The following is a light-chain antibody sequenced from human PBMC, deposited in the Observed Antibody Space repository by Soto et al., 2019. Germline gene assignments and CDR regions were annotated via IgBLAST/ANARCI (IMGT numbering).Light chain of an antibody. CDR1: QSVSSSY. J-gene: IGKJ1*01. CDR3: HQYGGSPPET. V-gene: IGKV3-20*01. Sequence: EIVLTQSPGTLSLSPGERATLSCRASQSVSSSYLAWYQQKPGQAPRLLIYGASSRATGIPDRFSSSGSGTDFTLTISRLEPEDFAVYYCHQYGGSPPETFGQGTKVDIK. CDR2: GAS.